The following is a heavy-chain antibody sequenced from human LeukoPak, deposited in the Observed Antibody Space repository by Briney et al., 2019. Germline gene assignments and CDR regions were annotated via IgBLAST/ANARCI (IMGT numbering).Heavy chain of an antibody. J-gene: IGHJ6*02. Sequence: GGSLRLSCAASGFTFSSYWMSWVRQAPGKGLEWVANIKQDGSEKYYVDSVKGRFTISRDNAKNSLYLQTNSLRAEDTAVYYCASCLLGDYYYYYGMDVWGQGTTVTVSS. CDR3: ASCLLGDYYYYYGMDV. CDR1: GFTFSSYW. CDR2: IKQDGSEK. V-gene: IGHV3-7*01. D-gene: IGHD3-16*01.